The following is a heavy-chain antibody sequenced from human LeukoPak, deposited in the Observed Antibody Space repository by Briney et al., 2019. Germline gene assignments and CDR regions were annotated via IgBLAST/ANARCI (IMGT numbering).Heavy chain of an antibody. V-gene: IGHV1-2*02. CDR1: GYTFTDYY. CDR3: ARGKVGFGELLNYMDV. D-gene: IGHD3-10*01. CDR2: INPNSGVT. Sequence: ASVKVSCKASGYTFTDYYIHWVRQAPGQGLEWMGWINPNSGVTHYPQKFQGRVTMTRDTSISTAYMELSRLRSDDTAVYYCARGKVGFGELLNYMDVWGKGTTVTISS. J-gene: IGHJ6*03.